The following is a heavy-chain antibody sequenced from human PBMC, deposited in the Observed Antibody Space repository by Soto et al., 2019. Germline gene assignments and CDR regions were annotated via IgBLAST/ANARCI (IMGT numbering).Heavy chain of an antibody. CDR3: AKGRSGSYYRPQMVLVGY. V-gene: IGHV3-23*01. D-gene: IGHD1-26*01. Sequence: VQLLESGGGLVQPGGSLRLSCAASGFTFSSYAMSWVRQAPGKGLEWVSALSGSGGSTYYADSVKGRFTISRDNSKNTLYLQMNSLRAEDTAVYYCAKGRSGSYYRPQMVLVGYRGQGTLVTVSS. J-gene: IGHJ4*02. CDR1: GFTFSSYA. CDR2: LSGSGGST.